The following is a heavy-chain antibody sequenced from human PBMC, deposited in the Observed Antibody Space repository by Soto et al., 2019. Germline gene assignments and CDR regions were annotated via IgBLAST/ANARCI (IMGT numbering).Heavy chain of an antibody. Sequence: QVHLEESGGGVVQPWGSLRLSCAGSGFDFSGYTIHWVRQAPGKGLEWVAVISYDGSDKYYADSVKGRFTISRDNAKKTLYLQMNSLRIEDTAVYYCARVDCSTTTCYYYGFDVWGQGTTVTVSS. CDR2: ISYDGSDK. J-gene: IGHJ6*02. CDR3: ARVDCSTTTCYYYGFDV. CDR1: GFDFSGYT. V-gene: IGHV3-30-3*01. D-gene: IGHD2-2*01.